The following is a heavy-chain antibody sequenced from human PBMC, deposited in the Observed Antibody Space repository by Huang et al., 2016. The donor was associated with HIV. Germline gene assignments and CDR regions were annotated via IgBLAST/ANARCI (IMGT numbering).Heavy chain of an antibody. CDR1: GYNFTRYD. V-gene: IGHV1-8*01. D-gene: IGHD1-26*01. CDR2: MNANSGNR. Sequence: QVQLVQSGAEMKEPGASMKVSCKASGYNFTRYDVNWIRQATGQGLEWMGWMNANSGNRGYAQKFHGRVTLTRNTSTATAYLELTGLQVEDTAIYYWARGGGSHWLGRFDPWGQGTPVTVSS. CDR3: ARGGGSHWLGRFDP. J-gene: IGHJ5*02.